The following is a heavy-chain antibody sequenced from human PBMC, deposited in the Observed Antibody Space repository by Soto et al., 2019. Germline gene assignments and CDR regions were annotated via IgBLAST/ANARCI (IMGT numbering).Heavy chain of an antibody. Sequence: GGSLRLSCAASGFTFSSYAMSWVRQAPGKGLEWVSGTGGSGGSTYYADSVKGRFTISRDNSKSTLYPQMNSLRAGDTAVYYCVKDPYDLHTFTYWGQGTLVTVSS. CDR2: TGGSGGST. CDR1: GFTFSSYA. D-gene: IGHD3-3*01. V-gene: IGHV3-23*01. CDR3: VKDPYDLHTFTY. J-gene: IGHJ4*02.